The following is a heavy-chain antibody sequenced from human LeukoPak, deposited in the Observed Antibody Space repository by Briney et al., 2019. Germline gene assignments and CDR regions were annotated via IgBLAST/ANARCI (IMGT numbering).Heavy chain of an antibody. Sequence: PGGSPRLSCAASGFTFSSYAMSWVRQAPGKGLEWVSAISGSGGSTYYADSVKGRFTISRDNSKNTLYLQMNSLRAEDTAVYYCAKNLVHYGSGSYIDYWGQGTLVTVSS. CDR1: GFTFSSYA. CDR3: AKNLVHYGSGSYIDY. D-gene: IGHD3-10*01. CDR2: ISGSGGST. J-gene: IGHJ4*02. V-gene: IGHV3-23*01.